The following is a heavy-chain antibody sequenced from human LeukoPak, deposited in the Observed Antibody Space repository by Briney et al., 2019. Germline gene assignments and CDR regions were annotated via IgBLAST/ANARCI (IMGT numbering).Heavy chain of an antibody. D-gene: IGHD3-22*01. CDR2: IRSKANSYAT. J-gene: IGHJ5*02. V-gene: IGHV3-73*01. CDR1: GFTFSGSA. CDR3: TRTRDLYYYDSSGSGNWFDP. Sequence: PGGSLRLSCAASGFTFSGSAMHWVRQASGKGRAWVGRIRSKANSYATAYAASVKGRFTISRDDSKNTAYLQMNSLKTEDTAVYYCTRTRDLYYYDSSGSGNWFDPWGQGTLVTVSS.